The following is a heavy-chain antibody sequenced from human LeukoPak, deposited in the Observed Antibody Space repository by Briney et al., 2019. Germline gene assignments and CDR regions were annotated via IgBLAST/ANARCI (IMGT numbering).Heavy chain of an antibody. CDR3: AREGVLQGGYYRYYFDY. Sequence: ASVKVSCKASGYTFTNYYMHWVRQAPGQGLEWMGIINPNGGSTSYAQKFQGRVVMTRDTSTSTVYMELTNLRSEDTAVYFCAREGVLQGGYYRYYFDYWGQGTLVTVSS. CDR2: INPNGGST. V-gene: IGHV1-46*01. CDR1: GYTFTNYY. J-gene: IGHJ4*02. D-gene: IGHD3-3*01.